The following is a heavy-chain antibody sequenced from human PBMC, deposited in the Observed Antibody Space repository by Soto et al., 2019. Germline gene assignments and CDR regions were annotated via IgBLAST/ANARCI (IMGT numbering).Heavy chain of an antibody. D-gene: IGHD2-2*01. V-gene: IGHV3-21*01. CDR3: ARDQVVPAAQTGVGGMDV. J-gene: IGHJ6*02. Sequence: EVQLVESGGGLVKPGGSLRLSCAASGFTFSSYSMNWVRQAPGKGLEWVSSISSSSSYIYYADSVKGRFTISRDNAKNSLYLQMNSLRAEDTAVYYCARDQVVPAAQTGVGGMDVWGQGTTVTVSS. CDR2: ISSSSSYI. CDR1: GFTFSSYS.